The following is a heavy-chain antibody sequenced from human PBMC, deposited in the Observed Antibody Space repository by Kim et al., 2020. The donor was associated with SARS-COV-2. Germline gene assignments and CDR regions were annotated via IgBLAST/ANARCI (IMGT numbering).Heavy chain of an antibody. J-gene: IGHJ4*02. V-gene: IGHV5-51*01. CDR3: ARLREYSGYEFDY. Sequence: YSPSFQGQVTISADKSISTAYLQWSSLKASDTAMYYCARLREYSGYEFDYWGQGTLVTVSS. D-gene: IGHD5-12*01.